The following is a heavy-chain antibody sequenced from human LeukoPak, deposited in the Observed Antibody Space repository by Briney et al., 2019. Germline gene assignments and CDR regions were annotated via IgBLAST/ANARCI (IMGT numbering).Heavy chain of an antibody. J-gene: IGHJ6*03. CDR3: TTIAVAGTAPVYYYYYMDV. CDR1: GFTFSNAW. CDR2: IKSKTDGGTT. D-gene: IGHD6-19*01. V-gene: IGHV3-15*01. Sequence: GGSLRLSCAASGFTFSNAWMSWVRQAPGKGLEWVRRIKSKTDGGTTDYAAPVKGRFTISRDDSKNTLYLQMNSLKTEDTAVYYCTTIAVAGTAPVYYYYYMDVWGKGTTVTVSS.